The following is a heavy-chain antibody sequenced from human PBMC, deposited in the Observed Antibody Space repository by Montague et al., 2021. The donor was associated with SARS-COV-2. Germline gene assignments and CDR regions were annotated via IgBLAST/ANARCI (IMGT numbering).Heavy chain of an antibody. V-gene: IGHV6-1*01. CDR1: GDSVSSNSAA. J-gene: IGHJ4*02. CDR2: AYYRFKWYN. Sequence: CAISGDSVSSNSAAWNWIRQSPSRGLEWLGRAYYRFKWYNDYAVSVKSRITINPDTSKNQFSLQLNSVTPEDTAVYYCARGGSWLYYFDYWGQGTLVTVSS. CDR3: ARGGSWLYYFDY. D-gene: IGHD6-13*01.